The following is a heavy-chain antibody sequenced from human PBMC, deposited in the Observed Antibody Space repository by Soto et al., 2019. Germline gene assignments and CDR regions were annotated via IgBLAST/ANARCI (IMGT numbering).Heavy chain of an antibody. J-gene: IGHJ4*02. Sequence: QVQLQESGPGLVKPSETLSLTCAVSGDSISSPNWWSWYCQSPGKGLELIGEMFASGSSNYNPSLDGRVTISLDTSKNHFSLKLTSLTAADTAIYYCAREGFDHRPDYWGQGIPVSVSS. CDR2: MFASGSS. V-gene: IGHV4-4*02. CDR3: AREGFDHRPDY. CDR1: GDSISSPNW.